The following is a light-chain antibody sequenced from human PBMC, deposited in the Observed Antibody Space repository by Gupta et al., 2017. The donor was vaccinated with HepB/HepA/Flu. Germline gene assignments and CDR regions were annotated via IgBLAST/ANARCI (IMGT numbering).Light chain of an antibody. CDR1: QSVTRN. V-gene: IGKV3-15*01. CDR2: GTS. Sequence: EIVMTQSPATLSVSPGERAILSCRASQSVTRNLAWYQQKPGQAPRLLIYGTSTMDTGIPARFSGSGSGTDFTLTISSLQSEDFAIYYCQQYNDWPPCTFGQGTKVEIK. CDR3: QQYNDWPPCT. J-gene: IGKJ2*02.